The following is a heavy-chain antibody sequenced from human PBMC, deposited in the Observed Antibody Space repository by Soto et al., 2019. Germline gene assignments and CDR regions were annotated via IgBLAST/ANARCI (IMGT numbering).Heavy chain of an antibody. V-gene: IGHV1-2*02. CDR3: SKGLWTVGQCRDGTCYHGLGV. CDR2: INPKSGVT. D-gene: IGHD1-26*01. Sequence: WAHQSQEQGLEWIGWINPKSGVTNYAQKFQGRVTMTRDTSISTVYMELSSLQPDDTAVYYCSKGLWTVGQCRDGTCYHGLGVRGQ. J-gene: IGHJ6*02.